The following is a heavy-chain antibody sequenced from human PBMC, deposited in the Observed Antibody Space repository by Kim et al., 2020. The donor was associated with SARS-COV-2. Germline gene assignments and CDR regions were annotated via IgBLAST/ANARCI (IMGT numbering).Heavy chain of an antibody. J-gene: IGHJ4*02. CDR1: GGSISSGDYY. D-gene: IGHD3-16*02. V-gene: IGHV4-30-4*01. CDR2: IYYSGST. CDR3: ARAPAVGRGGLGELSFFDY. Sequence: SETLSLTCTVSGGSISSGDYYWSWIRQPPGKGLEWIGYIYYSGSTYYNPSLKSRVTISVDTSKNQFSLKLSSVTAADTAVYYCARAPAVGRGGLGELSFFDYWGQGTLDTVSS.